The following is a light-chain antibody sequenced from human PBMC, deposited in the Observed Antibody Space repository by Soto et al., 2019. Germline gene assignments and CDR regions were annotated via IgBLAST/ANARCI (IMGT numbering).Light chain of an antibody. CDR2: EVS. Sequence: QSVLTQPASVSGSPGQSIPISCTGTSSDVGGYNYVSWYQQQSGKAPKLMIHEVSNRPSGVSNRFSGSKSGNTASLTISGLQAEDEVDYYCSSYTSSRAYVFGIGTKLTVL. J-gene: IGLJ1*01. V-gene: IGLV2-14*01. CDR3: SSYTSSRAYV. CDR1: SSDVGGYNY.